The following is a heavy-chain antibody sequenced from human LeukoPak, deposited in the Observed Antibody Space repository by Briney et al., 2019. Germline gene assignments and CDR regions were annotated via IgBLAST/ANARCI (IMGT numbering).Heavy chain of an antibody. Sequence: GGSLRLSCAASGFTLSNYGMHWVRQPPGKGLEWVTMISYDGRNNYNADSVKGRFTISRDSSKNTLYLQMNSLRAEDTAVYYFGRDFRYKIDYWGQGILVTVSS. D-gene: IGHD5-12*01. V-gene: IGHV3-30*03. CDR1: GFTLSNYG. J-gene: IGHJ4*02. CDR2: ISYDGRNN. CDR3: GRDFRYKIDY.